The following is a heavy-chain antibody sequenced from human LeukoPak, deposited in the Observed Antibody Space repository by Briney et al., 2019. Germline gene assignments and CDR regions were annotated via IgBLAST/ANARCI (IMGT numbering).Heavy chain of an antibody. CDR1: GYTFTGYY. J-gene: IGHJ4*02. CDR3: ARVFALLGTRHTDY. V-gene: IGHV1-2*02. D-gene: IGHD1-7*01. CDR2: INPDSGGT. Sequence: ASVKVSCKASGYTFTGYYIHWVRQAPGQGLEWMGWINPDSGGTNYAQKFQGRVTMTRDTSIRTAYMELSRLRSDDTAVYYCARVFALLGTRHTDYWGQGTLVTVSS.